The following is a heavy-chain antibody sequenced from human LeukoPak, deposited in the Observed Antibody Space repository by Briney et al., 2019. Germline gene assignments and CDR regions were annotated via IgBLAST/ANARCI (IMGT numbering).Heavy chain of an antibody. Sequence: ASVKVSCKASGYTFTGYYMHWVRQAPGQGLEWMGWINPNSGGTNYAQKFQGRVTMTRDTSVSTAYMELSRLRSDDTAVYYCARKPVTMIVVVVNDAFDIWGQGTMVAVSS. CDR3: ARKPVTMIVVVVNDAFDI. J-gene: IGHJ3*02. CDR2: INPNSGGT. V-gene: IGHV1-2*02. CDR1: GYTFTGYY. D-gene: IGHD3-22*01.